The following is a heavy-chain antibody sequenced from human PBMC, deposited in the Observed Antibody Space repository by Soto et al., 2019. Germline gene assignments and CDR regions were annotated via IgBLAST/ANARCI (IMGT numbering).Heavy chain of an antibody. CDR3: ARDYRGIVGATTTYDFDY. J-gene: IGHJ4*02. CDR2: IIPIFGTA. Sequence: QVQLVQSGAEVKKPGSSVKVSCKASGGTFSSYAISWVRQAPGQGLEWMGGIIPIFGTANYAQKFQGRVTITADESTSTAYMELSSLRSEDTAVYYCARDYRGIVGATTTYDFDYWGQGTLVTVSS. D-gene: IGHD1-26*01. CDR1: GGTFSSYA. V-gene: IGHV1-69*01.